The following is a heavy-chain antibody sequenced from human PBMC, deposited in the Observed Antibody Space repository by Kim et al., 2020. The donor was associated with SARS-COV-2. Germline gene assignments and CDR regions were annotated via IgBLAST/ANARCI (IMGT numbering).Heavy chain of an antibody. D-gene: IGHD3-16*01. V-gene: IGHV1-46*01. J-gene: IGHJ4*02. CDR3: ARVGRSSLRQYYFDY. CDR1: GYTFTSYY. CDR2: INPSGGST. Sequence: ASVKVSCKASGYTFTSYYMHWVRQAPGQGLEWMGIINPSGGSTSYAQKFQGRVTMTRDTSTSTVYMELSSLRSEDTAVYYCARVGRSSLRQYYFDYWGQGTLVTVSS.